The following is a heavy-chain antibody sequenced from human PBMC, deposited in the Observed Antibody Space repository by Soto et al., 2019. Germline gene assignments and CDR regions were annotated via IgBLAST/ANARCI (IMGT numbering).Heavy chain of an antibody. Sequence: EVQLVESGGGLVQPGGSLRLSCAASGFTFSSYSMNWVRQAPGKGLEWVSYISSSSSTIYYADSVKGRFTVSRDNAKNSLYLPMNSRRDEDTAVYYCAREDSSGYLLCDYWGQGTLVTVSS. D-gene: IGHD3-22*01. CDR2: ISSSSSTI. CDR1: GFTFSSYS. V-gene: IGHV3-48*02. J-gene: IGHJ4*02. CDR3: AREDSSGYLLCDY.